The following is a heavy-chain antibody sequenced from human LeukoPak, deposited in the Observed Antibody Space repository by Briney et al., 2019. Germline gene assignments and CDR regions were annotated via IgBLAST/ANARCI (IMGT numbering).Heavy chain of an antibody. J-gene: IGHJ4*02. V-gene: IGHV1-69*04. D-gene: IGHD1-26*01. CDR3: VRVVGPIDY. CDR2: IIPIFGIA. CDR1: GGTFSSYA. Sequence: SVKVSCKASGGTFSSYAISWVRQAPGQGLEWMGRIIPIFGIANYAQKFQGRVTITADKSTSTAYMELSSLRSEDTAMYYCVRVVGPIDYWGQGTLVTVSS.